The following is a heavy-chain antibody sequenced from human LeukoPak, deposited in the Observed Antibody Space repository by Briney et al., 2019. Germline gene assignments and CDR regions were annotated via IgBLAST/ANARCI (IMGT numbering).Heavy chain of an antibody. CDR3: ARELSSSWYSAFDY. J-gene: IGHJ4*02. CDR2: ISYDGSNK. Sequence: GGSLRLSCAASGFTFSSYSMNWVRQAPGKGLEWVAVISYDGSNKYYADSVKGRFTISRDNSKNTLYLQMNSLRAEDTAVYYCARELSSSWYSAFDYWGQGTLVTVSS. CDR1: GFTFSSYS. D-gene: IGHD6-13*01. V-gene: IGHV3-30*03.